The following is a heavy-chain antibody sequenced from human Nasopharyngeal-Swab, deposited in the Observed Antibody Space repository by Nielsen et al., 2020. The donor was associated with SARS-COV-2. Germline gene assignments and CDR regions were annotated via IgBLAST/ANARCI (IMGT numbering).Heavy chain of an antibody. CDR1: GYTFTSYA. V-gene: IGHV7-4-1*02. J-gene: IGHJ6*02. Sequence: ASVKVSCKASGYTFTSYAMNWVRQAPGQGLEGMGWINTNTGKPTYAQGFTGRLVFSLDTSVSKAYLQISSLKAEDTAVYYCARPGWEPYTYYYYGMDVWGQGTTVTVSS. CDR2: INTNTGKP. CDR3: ARPGWEPYTYYYYGMDV. D-gene: IGHD1-26*01.